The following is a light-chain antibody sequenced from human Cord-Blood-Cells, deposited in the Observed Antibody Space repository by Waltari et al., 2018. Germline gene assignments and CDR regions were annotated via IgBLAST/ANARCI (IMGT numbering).Light chain of an antibody. J-gene: IGLJ2*01. CDR1: SSDVGSYNL. Sequence: QSALPQPASVSGSPGQSITISCTGTSSDVGSYNLVSWYQQHPGKAPKLIIYEGSKPPSWVVNRVSGSKSGNTASLTIAGLQAEDEADYYCCSYAGSSTVVFGGGTKRTVL. CDR2: EGS. V-gene: IGLV2-23*01. CDR3: CSYAGSSTVV.